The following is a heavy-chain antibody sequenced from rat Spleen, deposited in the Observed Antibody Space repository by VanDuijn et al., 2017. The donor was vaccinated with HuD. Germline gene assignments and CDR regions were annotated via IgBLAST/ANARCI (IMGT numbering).Heavy chain of an antibody. CDR1: GFTFNNYW. CDR2: ITNTGGSI. J-gene: IGHJ3*01. Sequence: EVQLVESGGGLVQPGRSLKLSCVASGFTFNNYWMTWIRQAPGKGLEWVASITNTGGSIYYPDSVKGRFTISRDPAQNTLYLQMGSLRSEDTATYYCTTYSDYATSPFAFWGRGALVTVSS. CDR3: TTYSDYATSPFAF. D-gene: IGHD1-6*01. V-gene: IGHV5-31*01.